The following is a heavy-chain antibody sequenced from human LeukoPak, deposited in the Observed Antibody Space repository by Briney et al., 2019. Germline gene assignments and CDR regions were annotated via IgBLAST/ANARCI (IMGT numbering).Heavy chain of an antibody. Sequence: GGSLRLSCEASGFTFSSFGMHWVRQAPGKGLEWVAFIRYDGSDKYYGDSVKGRFTISRDNSNNALFLQMNSLRAEDTSTYYCASATFSNWFYFDQWGQGTLVTVSS. J-gene: IGHJ4*02. CDR1: GFTFSSFG. D-gene: IGHD6-13*01. CDR3: ASATFSNWFYFDQ. V-gene: IGHV3-30*02. CDR2: IRYDGSDK.